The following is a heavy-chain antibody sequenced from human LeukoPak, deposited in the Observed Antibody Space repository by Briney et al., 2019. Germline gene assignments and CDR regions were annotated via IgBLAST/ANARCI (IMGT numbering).Heavy chain of an antibody. CDR1: GGSFSGYY. CDR3: ARALPRDTAMVPFDY. V-gene: IGHV4-34*01. D-gene: IGHD5-18*01. Sequence: SETLSLTCAAYGGSFSGYYWSWIRQPPGKGLEWIGEINHSGSTNYNPSLKSRVTISVDTSKNQFSLKLSSVTAADTAVYYCARALPRDTAMVPFDYWGQGTLVTVSS. J-gene: IGHJ4*02. CDR2: INHSGST.